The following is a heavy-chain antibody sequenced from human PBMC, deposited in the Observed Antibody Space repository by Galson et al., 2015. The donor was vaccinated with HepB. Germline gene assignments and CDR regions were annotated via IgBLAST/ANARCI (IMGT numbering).Heavy chain of an antibody. CDR3: ARHRGQRLVFDY. D-gene: IGHD6-13*01. V-gene: IGHV3-11*06. CDR2: IRTTSSYI. J-gene: IGHJ4*02. CDR1: GLTFSDSY. Sequence: SLRLSCAASGLTFSDSYMSWIRQAPGKGLEWVSYIRTTSSYINYADSVKGRFTISRDNAKNSLYLQMNSLRAEDTAVYYCARHRGQRLVFDYWGQGALVTVSS.